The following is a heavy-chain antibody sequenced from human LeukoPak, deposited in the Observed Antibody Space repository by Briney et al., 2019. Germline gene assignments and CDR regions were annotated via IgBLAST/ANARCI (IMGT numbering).Heavy chain of an antibody. J-gene: IGHJ4*02. D-gene: IGHD6-19*01. CDR2: IESKTDGGTT. CDR3: TTEDEAVDGY. CDR1: GFTFSSYA. Sequence: GGSLRLSCAASGFTFSSYAMSWVRQAPGKGLEWVGRIESKTDGGTTDYAAPVKGRFTISRDDSKNTLYLQMNSLKTEDTAVYYCTTEDEAVDGYWGQGTLVTVSS. V-gene: IGHV3-15*04.